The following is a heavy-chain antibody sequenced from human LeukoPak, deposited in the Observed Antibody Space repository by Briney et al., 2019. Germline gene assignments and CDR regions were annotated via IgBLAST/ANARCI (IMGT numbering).Heavy chain of an antibody. CDR1: GFTFSSYW. V-gene: IGHV3-7*01. Sequence: GGSLRLSCAASGFTFSSYWMSWVRQAPGKGLEWVANIKQDGSEKYYVDSVKGRFTTSRDNAKNSLYLQMNSLRAEDTAVYYCARGLRNYYDSSGLDAFDIWGQGTMVTVSS. CDR2: IKQDGSEK. D-gene: IGHD3-22*01. CDR3: ARGLRNYYDSSGLDAFDI. J-gene: IGHJ3*02.